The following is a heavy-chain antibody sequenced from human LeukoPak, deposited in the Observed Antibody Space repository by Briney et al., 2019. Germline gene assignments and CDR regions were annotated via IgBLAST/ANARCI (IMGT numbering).Heavy chain of an antibody. Sequence: KSSETLSLTCTVSGGSISSSSYYWGWIRQPPGKGLEWIGSIYYSGSTYYNPSLKSRFTISVDTSKNQFSLKLSSVTAADTAVYYCARDRQGYCSSTSCWDNWFDPWGQGTLVTVSS. V-gene: IGHV4-39*07. J-gene: IGHJ5*02. D-gene: IGHD2-2*01. CDR3: ARDRQGYCSSTSCWDNWFDP. CDR2: IYYSGST. CDR1: GGSISSSSYY.